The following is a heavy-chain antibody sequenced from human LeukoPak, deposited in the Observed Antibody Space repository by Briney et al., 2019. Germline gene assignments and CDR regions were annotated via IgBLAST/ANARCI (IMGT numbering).Heavy chain of an antibody. Sequence: GSLRLSCAASGFTFSDYYMSWIRQAPGKGLEWVSYISSSGSTIYYADSVKGRFTISRDNAKNSLYLQMNSLRAEDTAVYYCARAPYYDFWSGYYCDYWGQGTLVTVSS. D-gene: IGHD3-3*01. CDR1: GFTFSDYY. CDR2: ISSSGSTI. CDR3: ARAPYYDFWSGYYCDY. V-gene: IGHV3-11*04. J-gene: IGHJ4*02.